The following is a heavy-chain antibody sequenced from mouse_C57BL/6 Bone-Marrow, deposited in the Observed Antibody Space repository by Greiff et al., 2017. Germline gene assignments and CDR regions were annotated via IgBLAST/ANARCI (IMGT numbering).Heavy chain of an antibody. V-gene: IGHV14-4*01. CDR2: IDPENGDT. CDR3: TTTTVVVMDY. J-gene: IGHJ4*01. D-gene: IGHD1-1*01. Sequence: EVQLQQSGAELVRPGASVKLSCTASGFNIKDDYMPWVKQRPEQGLEWIGWIDPENGDTEYASKFKGQATITADPSSNTAYLQLSSLTSEDTAVYYCTTTTVVVMDYWGQGTPVTVCS. CDR1: GFNIKDDY.